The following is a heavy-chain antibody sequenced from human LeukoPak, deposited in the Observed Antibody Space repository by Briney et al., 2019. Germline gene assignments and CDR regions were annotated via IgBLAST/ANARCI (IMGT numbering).Heavy chain of an antibody. V-gene: IGHV4-38-2*02. D-gene: IGHD4-17*01. CDR1: GYSISSGYY. CDR3: ARVGGQRVYGDYVRSYYYYYMDV. J-gene: IGHJ6*03. Sequence: SETLSLTCTVSGYSISSGYYWGWIRQPPGKGLEWIGSIYHSGSTYYNPSPKSRVTISVDTSKNQFSLKLSSVTAADTAVHYCARVGGQRVYGDYVRSYYYYYMDVWGKGTTVTVSS. CDR2: IYHSGST.